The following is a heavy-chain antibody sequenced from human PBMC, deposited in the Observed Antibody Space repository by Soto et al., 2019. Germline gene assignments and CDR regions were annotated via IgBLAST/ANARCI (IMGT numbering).Heavy chain of an antibody. V-gene: IGHV4-39*01. CDR2: IYYSGST. CDR3: ARQDIAARPGTHYLYYYYMDV. CDR1: GGSISSSSYY. D-gene: IGHD6-6*01. Sequence: QLQRQESGPGLVKPSETLSLTCPVSGGSISSSSYYWGWIRQPPGKGLEWIGSIYYSGSTYYNPALKSRVTISVDTSNNQFSLKMSSLTAPDTAVYYCARQDIAARPGTHYLYYYYMDVWGKGTTVTVSS. J-gene: IGHJ6*03.